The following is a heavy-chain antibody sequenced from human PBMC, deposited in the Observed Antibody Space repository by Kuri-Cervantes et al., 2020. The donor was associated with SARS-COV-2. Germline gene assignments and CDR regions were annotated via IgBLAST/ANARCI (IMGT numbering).Heavy chain of an antibody. V-gene: IGHV3-53*01. J-gene: IGHJ4*02. CDR2: IYSSGNT. CDR3: ARGGSCNSGTCFDY. Sequence: GESLKISCAASGFTVSTNYMSWVRQAPGKGLEWVSLIYSSGNTHYADSVKGRFTISRDNSKNTLCLQLNSLRVDDTAVYYCARGGSCNSGTCFDYWGQGTLVTVSS. CDR1: GFTVSTNY. D-gene: IGHD2-15*01.